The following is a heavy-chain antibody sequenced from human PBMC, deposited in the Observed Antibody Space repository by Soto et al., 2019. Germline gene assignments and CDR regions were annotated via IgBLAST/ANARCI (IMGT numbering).Heavy chain of an antibody. CDR1: GGSISSGNFY. D-gene: IGHD2-15*01. CDR3: ARFVRWRQSNPPGIFDY. CDR2: IYYSGST. J-gene: IGHJ4*02. V-gene: IGHV4-30-4*01. Sequence: SETLSLTCTVSGGSISSGNFYWNWIRQPPGKGLEWIGYIYYSGSTFYNPSLKSRITISVDTSRNQFSLKLSSVTAADTAVYYCARFVRWRQSNPPGIFDYWSQGTLVTVSS.